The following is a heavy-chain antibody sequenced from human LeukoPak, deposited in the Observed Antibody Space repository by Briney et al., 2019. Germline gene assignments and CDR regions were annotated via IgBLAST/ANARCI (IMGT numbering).Heavy chain of an antibody. Sequence: KPSETLSLTCTVSGGSTSSYYWSWIRQPPGKGLEWIGYIYYSGSTNYNPSLKSRVTISVDTSKNQFSLKLSSVTAADTAVYYCARTQDALDIWGQGTMVTVSS. V-gene: IGHV4-59*01. CDR1: GGSTSSYY. J-gene: IGHJ3*02. CDR3: ARTQDALDI. CDR2: IYYSGST.